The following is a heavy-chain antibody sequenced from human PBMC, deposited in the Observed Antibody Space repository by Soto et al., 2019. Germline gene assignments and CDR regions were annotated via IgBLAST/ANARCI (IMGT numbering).Heavy chain of an antibody. CDR2: ISYEGCNK. CDR3: ARGESVAGVDYYGTDV. CDR1: GFTFSSYA. D-gene: IGHD2-15*01. Sequence: QVQLVESGGGVVQPGRSLRLSCAASGFTFSSYAMHWVRQAPGKGLEWVAVISYEGCNKYYADSVKGRFTSSRDNSKNXTYLRRNSERAEDTAVYYCARGESVAGVDYYGTDVWGQGTTVTVSS. J-gene: IGHJ6*02. V-gene: IGHV3-30*04.